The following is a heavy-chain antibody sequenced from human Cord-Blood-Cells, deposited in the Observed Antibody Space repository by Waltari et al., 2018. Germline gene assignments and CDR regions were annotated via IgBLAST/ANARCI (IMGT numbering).Heavy chain of an antibody. V-gene: IGHV5-51*01. D-gene: IGHD3-22*01. CDR1: GYSFTSYW. J-gene: IGHJ4*02. CDR2: IYPGDSDT. Sequence: EVQLVQSGAEVKKPRESLKISCKGSGYSFTSYWIGWVRQMPGKGLEWMGIIYPGDSDTRYSPSFQGQVTISADKSISTAYLQWSSLKASDTAMYYCARHRYYYDSSGYCDYWGQGTLVTVSS. CDR3: ARHRYYYDSSGYCDY.